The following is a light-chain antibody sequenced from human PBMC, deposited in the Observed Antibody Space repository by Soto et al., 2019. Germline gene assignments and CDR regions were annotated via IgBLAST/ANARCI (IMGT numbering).Light chain of an antibody. CDR3: QQSYSTPPWVT. J-gene: IGKJ2*01. CDR1: QSISSY. V-gene: IGKV1-39*01. CDR2: AAS. Sequence: DIQMTQSPSSLSASVGDRVTITCRASQSISSYLNWYQQKPGKAPKLLIYAASSLQSGVPSRFSGSGSGTDFTLTISSPQPEDFATYYCQQSYSTPPWVTFGQGTKVDIK.